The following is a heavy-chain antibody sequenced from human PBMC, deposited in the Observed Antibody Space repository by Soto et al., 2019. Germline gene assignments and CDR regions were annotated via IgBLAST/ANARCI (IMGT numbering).Heavy chain of an antibody. Sequence: ASVKVSCKASGYTFTSYGISWVRQAPGQGLEWMGWISAYNGNTNYVQKLQGRVTMTTDTSTSTAYMELRSLRSDDTAVYYCARGLRITIFGVAPNWFDPWGQGTLVTVSS. CDR3: ARGLRITIFGVAPNWFDP. V-gene: IGHV1-18*01. CDR1: GYTFTSYG. D-gene: IGHD3-3*01. J-gene: IGHJ5*02. CDR2: ISAYNGNT.